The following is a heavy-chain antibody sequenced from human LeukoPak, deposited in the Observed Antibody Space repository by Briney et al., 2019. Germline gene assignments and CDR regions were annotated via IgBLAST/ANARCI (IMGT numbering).Heavy chain of an antibody. CDR2: IYYSGST. D-gene: IGHD2-8*01. Sequence: SETLSLTCTVFGGSISSSSYYWGWIRQPPGKGLEWIGSIYYSGSTYYNPSLKSRVTISVDTSKNQFSLKLSSVTAADTAVYYCTKNNWFDPWGQGTLVTVSS. J-gene: IGHJ5*02. CDR1: GGSISSSSYY. CDR3: TKNNWFDP. V-gene: IGHV4-39*01.